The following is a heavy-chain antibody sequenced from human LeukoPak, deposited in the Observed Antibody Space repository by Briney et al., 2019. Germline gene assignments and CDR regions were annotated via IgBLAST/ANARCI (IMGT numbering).Heavy chain of an antibody. CDR2: TYSGGRT. CDR1: GFTVTRNY. Sequence: GGSLRLSCAASGFTVTRNYMTWVRQAPGKGLEWVSVTYSGGRTYYADSVRGRFTISRDNSKNTLYLQMNSLRAEDTAVYYCAKASVVLKADFDYWGQGTLVAVSS. CDR3: AKASVVLKADFDY. J-gene: IGHJ4*02. V-gene: IGHV3-53*01. D-gene: IGHD3-16*01.